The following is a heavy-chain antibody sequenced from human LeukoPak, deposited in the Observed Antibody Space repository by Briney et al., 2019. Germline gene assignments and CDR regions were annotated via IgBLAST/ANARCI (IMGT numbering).Heavy chain of an antibody. J-gene: IGHJ4*02. V-gene: IGHV3-33*01. Sequence: GXXLVWVAVIWYDGTDTYYTDSVKGPFTISRDNSKNTLYLQMNSLRVEDTAVYYCARDRSLRYFDYWGQGTVVTVSS. CDR2: IWYDGTDT. CDR3: ARDRSLRYFDY.